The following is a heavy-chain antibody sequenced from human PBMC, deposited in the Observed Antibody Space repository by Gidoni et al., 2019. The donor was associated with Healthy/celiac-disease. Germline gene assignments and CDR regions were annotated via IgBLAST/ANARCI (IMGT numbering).Heavy chain of an antibody. V-gene: IGHV4-34*01. CDR2: INHSGST. D-gene: IGHD4-17*01. J-gene: IGHJ4*02. Sequence: QVQLQQWGAGLMKPSETLSLTCAVYGGSFSGYYWSWIRQPPGKGLEWIGEINHSGSTNYNPSLKSRVTISVDTSKNQFSLKLSSVTAADTAVYYCARGRDYGGIADYWGQGTLVTVSS. CDR3: ARGRDYGGIADY. CDR1: GGSFSGYY.